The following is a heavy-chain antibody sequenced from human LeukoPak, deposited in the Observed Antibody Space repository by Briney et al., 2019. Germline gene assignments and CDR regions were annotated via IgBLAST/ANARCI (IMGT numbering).Heavy chain of an antibody. J-gene: IGHJ5*02. CDR2: ISGSGGNT. D-gene: IGHD3-22*01. CDR3: AKRSGYAGQSRRDWLDP. Sequence: SGGSLRLSCAVSGFIFSSYAMSWVRQAPGKGLEWVSAISGSGGNTYYADSVKGRFTISRDNSKNTLYLQMNSLRAEDTAVYYCAKRSGYAGQSRRDWLDPWGQGALVTVSS. CDR1: GFIFSSYA. V-gene: IGHV3-23*01.